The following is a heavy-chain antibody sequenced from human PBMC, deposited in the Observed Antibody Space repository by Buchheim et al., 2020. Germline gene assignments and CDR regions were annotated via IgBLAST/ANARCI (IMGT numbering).Heavy chain of an antibody. CDR3: AKDLLYGSPSYYGYYYYGMDV. Sequence: EVQLVESGGGLVQPGGSLSLSCAASGFTFSSYSMNWVRQAPGKGLEWVSYISSSSSTIYYADSVKGRFTIPRENAKNQLYLQMNSLRAEDTSVYYCAKDLLYGSPSYYGYYYYGMDVWGQGTT. CDR1: GFTFSSYS. D-gene: IGHD3-10*01. V-gene: IGHV3-48*01. J-gene: IGHJ6*02. CDR2: ISSSSSTI.